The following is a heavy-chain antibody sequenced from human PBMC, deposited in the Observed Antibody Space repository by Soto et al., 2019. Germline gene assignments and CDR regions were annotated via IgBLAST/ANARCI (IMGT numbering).Heavy chain of an antibody. Sequence: GGSLRLSCAASGFTVSSNYMSWVRQAPGKGLEWVSVIYSGGSTYYADSVKGRLTISRDNSKNTLYLQMNSLRAEDTAVYYCARVRRYGSYYFDYWGQGTLVTVSS. J-gene: IGHJ4*02. CDR2: IYSGGST. D-gene: IGHD5-18*01. V-gene: IGHV3-53*01. CDR3: ARVRRYGSYYFDY. CDR1: GFTVSSNY.